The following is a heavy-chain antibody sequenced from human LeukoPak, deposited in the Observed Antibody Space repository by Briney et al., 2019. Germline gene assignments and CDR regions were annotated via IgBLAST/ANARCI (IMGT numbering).Heavy chain of an antibody. Sequence: PGGSLRLSCAVSGFPFSNSWMYWVRQAPGKGLEGVANIKKDGSGISYVDSVKGRFTISRDDAKNTLYLQMNSLRAEDTAVYYCATSGYSYGIDYWGQGTLVTVSS. CDR1: GFPFSNSW. CDR2: IKKDGSGI. CDR3: ATSGYSYGIDY. V-gene: IGHV3-7*01. D-gene: IGHD5-18*01. J-gene: IGHJ4*02.